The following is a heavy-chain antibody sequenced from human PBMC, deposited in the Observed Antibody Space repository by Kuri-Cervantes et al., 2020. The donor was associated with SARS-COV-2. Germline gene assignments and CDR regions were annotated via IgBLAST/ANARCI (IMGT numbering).Heavy chain of an antibody. CDR3: ARDLAGGYGSGSEFDY. D-gene: IGHD3-10*01. CDR2: ISGSGGST. Sequence: GGSLRLSCAASGVTFSSYAMSWVRQAPGKGLEWVSAISGSGGSTSYADSVKGRFTISRDNAKNTLYLQMNSLRAEDTAVYYCARDLAGGYGSGSEFDYWGQGTLVTVSS. CDR1: GVTFSSYA. V-gene: IGHV3-23*01. J-gene: IGHJ4*02.